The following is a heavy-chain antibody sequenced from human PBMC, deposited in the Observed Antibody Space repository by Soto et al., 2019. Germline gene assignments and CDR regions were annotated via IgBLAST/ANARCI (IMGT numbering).Heavy chain of an antibody. J-gene: IGHJ5*02. V-gene: IGHV3-30-3*01. CDR3: ARDSGRYCSSTSCHNTPGGFDP. CDR1: GFTFSSYA. CDR2: ISYDGSNK. Sequence: GGSLRLSCAASGFTFSSYAMHWVRQAPGKGLEWVSVISYDGSNKYYADSVKGRFTISRDNSKNTLYLQMNSLRAEDTAVYYCARDSGRYCSSTSCHNTPGGFDPWGQGTLVTVSS. D-gene: IGHD2-2*02.